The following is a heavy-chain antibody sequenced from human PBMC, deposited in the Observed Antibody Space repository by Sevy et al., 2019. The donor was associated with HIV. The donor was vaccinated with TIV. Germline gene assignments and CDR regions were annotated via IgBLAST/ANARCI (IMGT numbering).Heavy chain of an antibody. CDR2: IYYSGST. CDR3: ARDSSSSKRGINWFDP. CDR1: GGSFSRYY. J-gene: IGHJ5*02. Sequence: SETLSLTCTVSGGSFSRYYWSWIRQPPGKGLEWIGYIYYSGSTNYNPSLKSRVTISVDTSKNQFSLKLSSVTAADTAVYYCARDSSSSKRGINWFDPWGQGTLVTVSS. D-gene: IGHD6-6*01. V-gene: IGHV4-59*01.